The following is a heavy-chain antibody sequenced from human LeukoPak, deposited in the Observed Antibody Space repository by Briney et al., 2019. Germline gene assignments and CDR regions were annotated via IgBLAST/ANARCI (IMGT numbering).Heavy chain of an antibody. CDR3: AREVTTWYYFDY. J-gene: IGHJ4*02. CDR1: GGSVSSGSYY. Sequence: SETLSLTCAVSGGSVSSGSYYWSWIRQPPGKGLEWIGYIYYSGSTNYNPSLKSRVTISVDTSKNQFSLKLSSVTAADTAVYYCAREVTTWYYFDYWGQGTLVTVSS. D-gene: IGHD4-17*01. CDR2: IYYSGST. V-gene: IGHV4-61*01.